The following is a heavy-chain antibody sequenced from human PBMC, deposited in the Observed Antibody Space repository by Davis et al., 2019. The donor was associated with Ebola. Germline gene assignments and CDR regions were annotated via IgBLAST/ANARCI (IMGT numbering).Heavy chain of an antibody. D-gene: IGHD3-9*01. CDR3: ARGPRYYDILTGPRPFDY. V-gene: IGHV4-39*07. CDR2: INHSGST. J-gene: IGHJ4*02. Sequence: SETLSLTCTVSGGSISSGGYYWSWIRQPPGKGLEWIGEINHSGSTNYNPSLKSRVTISVDTSKNQFSLKLSSVTAADTAVYYCARGPRYYDILTGPRPFDYWGQGTLVTVSS. CDR1: GGSISSGGYY.